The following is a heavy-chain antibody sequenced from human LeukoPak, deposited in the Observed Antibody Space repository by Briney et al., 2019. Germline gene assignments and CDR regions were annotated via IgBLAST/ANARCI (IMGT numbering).Heavy chain of an antibody. Sequence: HPGRSLRLSCAASGFTFSSYGMHWVRQAPGKGLEWVAVISYDGSNKYYADSVKGRFTISRDNSKNTLYLQMNSLRAEDTAVYYCAKLVGATTNFSFDYWGQGTLVTVSS. V-gene: IGHV3-30*18. D-gene: IGHD1-26*01. CDR1: GFTFSSYG. CDR2: ISYDGSNK. CDR3: AKLVGATTNFSFDY. J-gene: IGHJ4*02.